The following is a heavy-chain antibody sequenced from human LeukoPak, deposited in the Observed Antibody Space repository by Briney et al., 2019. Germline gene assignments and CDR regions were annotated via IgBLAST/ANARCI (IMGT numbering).Heavy chain of an antibody. D-gene: IGHD5-18*01. CDR3: ARESHSYGYNYYYYYYMDV. CDR2: ISSSSSYI. CDR1: GFTLSSYS. V-gene: IGHV3-21*01. J-gene: IGHJ6*03. Sequence: PGGSLRLSCAASGFTLSSYSMNWVRQAPGKGLEWVSSISSSSSYIYYADSVKGRFTISRDNAKNSLYLQMNSLRAEDTAVYYCARESHSYGYNYYYYYYMDVWGKGTTVTVSS.